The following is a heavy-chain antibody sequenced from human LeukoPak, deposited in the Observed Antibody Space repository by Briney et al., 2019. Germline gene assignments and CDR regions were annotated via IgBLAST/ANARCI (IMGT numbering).Heavy chain of an antibody. J-gene: IGHJ4*02. CDR2: IYHSGST. CDR1: GGSISSGGYS. Sequence: SETLSLTCAVSGGSISSGGYSWSWIRQPPGKGLEWIGYIYHSGSTYYNPSLKSRVTISVDRSKNQFSLKLSSVTAADTAVYYCARGAFAPSSSWYLDYWGQGTLVTVSS. CDR3: ARGAFAPSSSWYLDY. D-gene: IGHD6-13*01. V-gene: IGHV4-30-2*01.